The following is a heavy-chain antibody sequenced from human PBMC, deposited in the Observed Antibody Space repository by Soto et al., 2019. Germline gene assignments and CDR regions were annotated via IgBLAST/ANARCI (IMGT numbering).Heavy chain of an antibody. J-gene: IGHJ5*02. CDR2: IYSGGNT. Sequence: EVQLVESGGGLVQPGESLRLSCAASGFTVSNNYMSWVRQAPGKGLEWVSFIYSGGNTYYADSVKGRFTISRDKSKNTLYLQMNTLRGEDKAVYYCTRRPGSWGQGTLVTVSS. CDR1: GFTVSNNY. CDR3: TRRPGS. V-gene: IGHV3-66*01. D-gene: IGHD7-27*01.